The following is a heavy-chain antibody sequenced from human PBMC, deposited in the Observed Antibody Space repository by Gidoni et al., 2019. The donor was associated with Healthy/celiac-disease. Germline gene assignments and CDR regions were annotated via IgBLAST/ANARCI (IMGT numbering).Heavy chain of an antibody. CDR1: GFTFSSYA. CDR2: ISYDGSNK. V-gene: IGHV3-30*04. Sequence: QVQLVESGGGVVQPGRSLRLSCAASGFTFSSYAMHWVRQAPGKGLEWVAVISYDGSNKYYADSVKGRFTISRDNSKNTLYLQMNSLRAEDTAVYYCARAGSYCSSTSCYTYYYYGMDVWGQGTTVTVSS. J-gene: IGHJ6*02. D-gene: IGHD2-2*02. CDR3: ARAGSYCSSTSCYTYYYYGMDV.